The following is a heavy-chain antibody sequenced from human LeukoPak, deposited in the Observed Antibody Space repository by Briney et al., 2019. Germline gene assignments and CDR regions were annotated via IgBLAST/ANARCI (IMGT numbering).Heavy chain of an antibody. CDR3: ARGRKRNYYGSGSYFDY. V-gene: IGHV1-8*01. J-gene: IGHJ4*02. CDR2: MNPNSGNT. D-gene: IGHD3-10*01. Sequence: EASVKVSCKASGYTFTSYDINWVRQATGQGLEWMGWMNPNSGNTGYAQKFQGRVTMTRNTSISTAYMELSSLRSEDTAVYYCARGRKRNYYGSGSYFDYWGQGTLVTVSS. CDR1: GYTFTSYD.